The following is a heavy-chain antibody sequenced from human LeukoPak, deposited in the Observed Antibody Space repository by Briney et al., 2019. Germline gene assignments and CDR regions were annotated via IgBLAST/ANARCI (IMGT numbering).Heavy chain of an antibody. CDR3: ARAQWLADDAFDV. Sequence: GGSLRLSCAASGFTFSRYWMHWVRQAPGKGLVWVSRINSDGRSTSYADSVKGRFTTSRDNAKNTLYLQMNSLRVEDTAVYYCARAQWLADDAFDVWGQGTMVTVSS. CDR1: GFTFSRYW. J-gene: IGHJ3*01. V-gene: IGHV3-74*01. CDR2: INSDGRST. D-gene: IGHD6-19*01.